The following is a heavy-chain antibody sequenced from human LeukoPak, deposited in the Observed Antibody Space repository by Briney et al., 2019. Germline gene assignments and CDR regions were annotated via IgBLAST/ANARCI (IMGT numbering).Heavy chain of an antibody. Sequence: ASETLSLTCAVYGGSFSGYYWSWIRQPPGKGLEWIGEINHSGSTNYNPSLKSRVTISVDTSKNQFSLKLSSVTAADTAVYYCARGADSSAARAVDYWGQGTLVTVS. V-gene: IGHV4-34*01. CDR2: INHSGST. J-gene: IGHJ4*02. D-gene: IGHD6-25*01. CDR3: ARGADSSAARAVDY. CDR1: GGSFSGYY.